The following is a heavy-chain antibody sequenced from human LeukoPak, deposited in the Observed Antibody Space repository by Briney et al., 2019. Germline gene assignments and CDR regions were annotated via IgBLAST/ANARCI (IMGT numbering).Heavy chain of an antibody. Sequence: TGGSLRLSCSASGFSFSNYGMHWVRQAPGKGLQWVAVIWDDGSSKYYADSVKGRFTISRDNPKNTLYLQMNSLRVEDTAVYYCVKHTSGSGSFLLDFWGQGTLVTVSS. D-gene: IGHD1-26*01. CDR2: IWDDGSSK. CDR1: GFSFSNYG. CDR3: VKHTSGSGSFLLDF. J-gene: IGHJ4*02. V-gene: IGHV3-33*06.